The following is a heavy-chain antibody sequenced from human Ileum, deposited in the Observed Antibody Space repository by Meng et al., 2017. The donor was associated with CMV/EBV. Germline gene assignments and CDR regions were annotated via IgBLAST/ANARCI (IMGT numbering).Heavy chain of an antibody. CDR1: GYTFTSCG. Sequence: MASGYTFTSCGIGWTRQAPGQGLEWMGWISAYNGTTNYAQKLQGRVTMTTDTSTSTAYMELRSLRSDDTAVYYCAREITMVRGVIGYWGQGTLVTVSS. V-gene: IGHV1-18*01. D-gene: IGHD3-10*01. J-gene: IGHJ4*02. CDR2: ISAYNGTT. CDR3: AREITMVRGVIGY.